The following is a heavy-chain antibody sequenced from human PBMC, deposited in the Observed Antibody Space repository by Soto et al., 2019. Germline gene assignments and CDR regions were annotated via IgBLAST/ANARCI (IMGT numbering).Heavy chain of an antibody. CDR3: AKVSATKMATILFYFDY. CDR1: GFTFSSYA. CDR2: ISGSGGST. D-gene: IGHD5-12*01. J-gene: IGHJ4*02. V-gene: IGHV3-23*01. Sequence: EVQLLESGGGLVQPGGSLRLSCAASGFTFSSYAMSWVRQAPGKGLEWVSAISGSGGSTYYADSVKGRFTISRDNSKNTLYLQMNSLRAEDTAVYYCAKVSATKMATILFYFDYWGQGTLVTVSS.